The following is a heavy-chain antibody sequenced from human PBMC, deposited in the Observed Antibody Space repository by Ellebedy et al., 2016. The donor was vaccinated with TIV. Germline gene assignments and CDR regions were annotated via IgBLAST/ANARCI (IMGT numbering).Heavy chain of an antibody. CDR1: GYTFTGYY. D-gene: IGHD5-18*01. CDR3: ASADTAMATGAFDY. Sequence: ASVKVSXKASGYTFTGYYMHWVRQAPGQGLEWMGWINPNSGNTGYAQKFQGRVTVTRNTSISTAYMELSSLRSEDTAVYYCASADTAMATGAFDYWGQGTLVTVSS. CDR2: INPNSGNT. J-gene: IGHJ4*02. V-gene: IGHV1-8*02.